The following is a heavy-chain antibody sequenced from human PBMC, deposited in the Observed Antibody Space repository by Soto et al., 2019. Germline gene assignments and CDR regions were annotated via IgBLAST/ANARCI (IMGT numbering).Heavy chain of an antibody. J-gene: IGHJ4*02. CDR3: TRHVADF. CDR2: IRSKPNNYAT. CDR1: GFTFSGSA. V-gene: IGHV3-73*01. Sequence: PGGSLRLSCAASGFTFSGSAIHWVRQASGKGLEWVGRIRSKPNNYATAYAASVKGRFTISRDDLKNTAYLRMNSLETEDTAVYYCTRHVADFWGQGALVTVSS.